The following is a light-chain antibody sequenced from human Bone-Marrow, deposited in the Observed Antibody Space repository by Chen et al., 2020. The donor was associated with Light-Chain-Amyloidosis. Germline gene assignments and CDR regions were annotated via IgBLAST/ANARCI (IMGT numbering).Light chain of an antibody. Sequence: DILITQTPLSMSVTTGQPASISCKSSQTLLHKNGKTYLYWYVQKSGQPPHLLMYEVSNRFSGVPLRFSGRGSGTDFTLEISRVEAEDAGIYFCMQSKHLPYTFGPGTRLEIK. J-gene: IGKJ2*01. CDR2: EVS. V-gene: IGKV2D-29*01. CDR3: MQSKHLPYT. CDR1: QTLLHKNGKTY.